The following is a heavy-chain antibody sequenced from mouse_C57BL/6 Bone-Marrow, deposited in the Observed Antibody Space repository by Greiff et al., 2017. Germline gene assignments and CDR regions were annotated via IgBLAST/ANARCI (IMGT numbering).Heavy chain of an antibody. CDR1: GFNIKDDY. J-gene: IGHJ1*03. CDR3: TTCYGSSYWYFDV. D-gene: IGHD1-1*01. CDR2: IDPETGDT. V-gene: IGHV14-4*01. Sequence: VQLQQSGAELVRPGASVKLSCTASGFNIKDDYMHWVKQRPEQGLEWIGWIDPETGDTEYASKFQGKATITADTSSNTAYLQLSRLTSEDTAVYYCTTCYGSSYWYFDVWGTGTTVTVSS.